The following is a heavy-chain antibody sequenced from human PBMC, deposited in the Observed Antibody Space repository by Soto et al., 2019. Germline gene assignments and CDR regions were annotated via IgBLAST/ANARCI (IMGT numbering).Heavy chain of an antibody. CDR1: GFTFSRYA. V-gene: IGHV3-23*01. D-gene: IGHD6-19*01. CDR3: AKENLYSSGRNWFDP. Sequence: GGSLRLSCAASGFTFSRYAMSWVRQAPGKGLEWVSAISGSGGSTYYADSVKGRFTISRDNSKNTLYLQMNSLRAEDTAVYYCAKENLYSSGRNWFDPWGQGTLVTVSS. J-gene: IGHJ5*02. CDR2: ISGSGGST.